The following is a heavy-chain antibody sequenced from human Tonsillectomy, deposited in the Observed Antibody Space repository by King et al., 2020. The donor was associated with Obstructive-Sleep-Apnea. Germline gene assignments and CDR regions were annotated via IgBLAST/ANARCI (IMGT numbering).Heavy chain of an antibody. D-gene: IGHD3-10*01. V-gene: IGHV3-11*01. Sequence: VKLVESGGGLVKPGGSLRLSCAASGFTFSDYYMSWIRQAPGKGLEWVSYISSSGSTIYYADSVKGRFTISRDNAKNSLYLQMNSLRAEDTAVYYCARRLWFGEYTTQNFDYWGQGTLVTVSS. CDR1: GFTFSDYY. J-gene: IGHJ4*02. CDR2: ISSSGSTI. CDR3: ARRLWFGEYTTQNFDY.